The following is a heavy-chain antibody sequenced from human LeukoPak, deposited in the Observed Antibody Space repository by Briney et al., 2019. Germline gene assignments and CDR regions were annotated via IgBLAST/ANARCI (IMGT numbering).Heavy chain of an antibody. CDR3: ASYGTYYYDSSGYYSPYYFDY. Sequence: GASVKVSCKASGGTFSSYAISWVRQAPGQGLEWMGGIIPIFGTANYAQKFQGRVTITADESTSTAYMELSSLRSEDTAVYYCASYGTYYYDSSGYYSPYYFDYWGQGTLVTVSS. CDR1: GGTFSSYA. V-gene: IGHV1-69*13. CDR2: IIPIFGTA. D-gene: IGHD3-22*01. J-gene: IGHJ4*02.